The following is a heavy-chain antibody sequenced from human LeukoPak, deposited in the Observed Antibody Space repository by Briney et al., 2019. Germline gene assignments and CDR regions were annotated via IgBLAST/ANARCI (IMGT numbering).Heavy chain of an antibody. Sequence: SETLSLTCAVYGAPLNNYFWSWIRQPPGKVLEWIAEITHSGRTHYSPSLRSRVTISADTSKSQFSLKLSSVTAADTAVYYCATIYGDYSDFDSWGQGTLVTVSS. V-gene: IGHV4-34*01. CDR2: ITHSGRT. J-gene: IGHJ4*02. CDR3: ATIYGDYSDFDS. CDR1: GAPLNNYF. D-gene: IGHD4-17*01.